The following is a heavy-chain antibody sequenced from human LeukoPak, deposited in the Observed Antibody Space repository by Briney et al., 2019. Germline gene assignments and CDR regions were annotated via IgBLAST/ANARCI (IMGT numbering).Heavy chain of an antibody. CDR3: ARGFHDAFDI. Sequence: PGGSLRLSCSASGFTFRSYWMHWVRQGPGEGPVWVSYITTDGSNTEYADSVKGRFTISRDNAKNMLYLEMSSLRADDTAVFYCARGFHDAFDIWGQGTMVTVSS. V-gene: IGHV3-74*03. CDR2: ITTDGSNT. CDR1: GFTFRSYW. J-gene: IGHJ3*02.